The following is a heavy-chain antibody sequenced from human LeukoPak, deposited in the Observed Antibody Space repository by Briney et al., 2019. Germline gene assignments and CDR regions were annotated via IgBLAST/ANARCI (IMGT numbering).Heavy chain of an antibody. CDR2: INPNSGDT. D-gene: IGHD2-2*01. CDR1: EYTFTGYY. Sequence: ASVKVSCKTSEYTFTGYYMHWVRQAPGQGLEWMGWINPNSGDTNYAQKFQGRVTMTKDTSISTAYMELSRLRSDDTAVYYCARGYCSSTSCSLYYYYYMDVWGKGITVTISS. V-gene: IGHV1-2*02. CDR3: ARGYCSSTSCSLYYYYYMDV. J-gene: IGHJ6*03.